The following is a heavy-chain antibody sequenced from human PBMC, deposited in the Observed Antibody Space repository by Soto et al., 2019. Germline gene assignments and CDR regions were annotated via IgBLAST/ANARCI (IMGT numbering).Heavy chain of an antibody. CDR3: ARQYFYDSRSFDY. CDR1: GYSFTSYW. Sequence: GESLKISCKGSGYSFTSYWITWVRQMPGKGLEWMGRIDPSDSYTKYSPSFQGHVTFSVDKSISTAYLQWSSLKASDTAMYYCARQYFYDSRSFDYWGQGTLVTVSS. D-gene: IGHD3-22*01. V-gene: IGHV5-10-1*01. J-gene: IGHJ4*02. CDR2: IDPSDSYT.